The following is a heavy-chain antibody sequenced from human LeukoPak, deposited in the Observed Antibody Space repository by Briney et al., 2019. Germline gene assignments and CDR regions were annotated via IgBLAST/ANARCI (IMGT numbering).Heavy chain of an antibody. CDR3: ARDHGYSYGYDLDY. J-gene: IGHJ4*02. CDR1: GFTFSNYG. V-gene: IGHV3-23*01. Sequence: GGSLRLSCAASGFTFSNYGLSWVRQAPGKGLEWVSGITGSGGSTYYADSVKGRFTISRDNSKNTLYLQMNSLRAEDTAVYYCARDHGYSYGYDLDYWGQGTLVTVSS. CDR2: ITGSGGST. D-gene: IGHD5-18*01.